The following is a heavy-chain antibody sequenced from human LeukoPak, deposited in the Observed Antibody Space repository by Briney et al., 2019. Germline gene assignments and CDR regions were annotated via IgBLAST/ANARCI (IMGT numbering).Heavy chain of an antibody. CDR2: ISNGNT. V-gene: IGHV3-23*01. D-gene: IGHD2-21*02. CDR1: GFPFSNHA. CDR3: VREAGYCASVCLKSNWFDP. Sequence: GESLRLSCAASGFPFSNHAMSWVRQPPGKGLEWVSAISNGNTYYADSVRGRLTISRDDSKNMVYLQMNSLRDEDTALYYCVREAGYCASVCLKSNWFDPWGQGTLVTVSS. J-gene: IGHJ5*02.